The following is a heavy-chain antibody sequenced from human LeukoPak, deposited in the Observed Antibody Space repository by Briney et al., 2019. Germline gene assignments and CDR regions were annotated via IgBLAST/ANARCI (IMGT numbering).Heavy chain of an antibody. CDR1: GFTFSSYA. J-gene: IGHJ6*02. V-gene: IGHV3-23*01. CDR2: ISGSGGST. Sequence: GGSLRLSCAASGFTFSSYAMSWVRQAPGKGLEWVSAISGSGGSTYYADSVKGRFTISRDNSKNTLYLQMNSLRAEDTAVYYCAKVVVVAATVGLSGMDAWGQGTTVTVSS. CDR3: AKVVVVAATVGLSGMDA. D-gene: IGHD2-15*01.